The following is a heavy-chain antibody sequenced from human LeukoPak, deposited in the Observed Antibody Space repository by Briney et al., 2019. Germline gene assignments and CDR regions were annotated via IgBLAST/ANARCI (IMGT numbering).Heavy chain of an antibody. D-gene: IGHD3-10*01. Sequence: SQTLSLTCTVSGGSISSGSYYWSWIRQPAGKGLEWIGRIYTSGGTNYNPSLKSRVTISVDTSKNQFSLKLSSVTAADTAVYYCARTPFGELGDWFDPWGQGTLVTVSS. V-gene: IGHV4-61*02. CDR3: ARTPFGELGDWFDP. J-gene: IGHJ5*02. CDR2: IYTSGGT. CDR1: GGSISSGSYY.